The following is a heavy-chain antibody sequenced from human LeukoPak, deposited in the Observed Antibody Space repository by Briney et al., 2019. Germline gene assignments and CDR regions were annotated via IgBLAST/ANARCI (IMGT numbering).Heavy chain of an antibody. CDR3: ARSYSSTWPQHMDV. CDR1: GFTFSSYW. D-gene: IGHD6-13*01. Sequence: GGSLRLSCAASGFTFSSYWMHWVRQAPGKGLVWVSRINSDGSSTTYADSVKGRFTISRDNAKNTLYLQMNSLRAEDTAVYYCARSYSSTWPQHMDVWGQGTTVTVSS. V-gene: IGHV3-74*01. CDR2: INSDGSST. J-gene: IGHJ6*02.